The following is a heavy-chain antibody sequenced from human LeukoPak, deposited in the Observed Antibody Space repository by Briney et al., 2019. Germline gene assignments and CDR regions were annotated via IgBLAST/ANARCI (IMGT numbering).Heavy chain of an antibody. CDR1: GYTFTSYH. J-gene: IGHJ4*02. Sequence: ASVKVSCKASGYTFTSYHINWVRQATGQGLEWMGWMNPNSGDTVYAQRFQGRLTITRNTSMSTIYMELSSLSSEDTAVYYCARARPRLDSWGQGTLVTVSS. CDR2: MNPNSGDT. V-gene: IGHV1-8*01. CDR3: ARARPRLDS.